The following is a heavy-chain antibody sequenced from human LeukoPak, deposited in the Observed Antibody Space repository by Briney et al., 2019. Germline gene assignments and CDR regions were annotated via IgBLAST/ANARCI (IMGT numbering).Heavy chain of an antibody. CDR1: GYTFTSYG. V-gene: IGHV1-18*01. Sequence: ASVKVSCKASGYTFTSYGISWVRQAPGQGLEWMGWISAYNGNTNYAQKLQGRVTMTTDTSTSTAYMELSSLRSEDTAVYYCARAYYYGSGSPHFDYWGQGTLVTVSS. J-gene: IGHJ4*02. CDR3: ARAYYYGSGSPHFDY. D-gene: IGHD3-10*01. CDR2: ISAYNGNT.